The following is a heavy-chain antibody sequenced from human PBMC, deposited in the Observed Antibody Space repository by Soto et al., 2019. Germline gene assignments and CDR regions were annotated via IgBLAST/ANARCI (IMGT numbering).Heavy chain of an antibody. J-gene: IGHJ4*02. D-gene: IGHD6-13*01. CDR1: GFTFSSYS. CDR3: ARDLLTSWIAAATDY. CDR2: ISSSSSTI. V-gene: IGHV3-48*01. Sequence: PGGSLRLSCAASGFTFSSYSMNWVRQAPGKGLEWVSYISSSSSTIYYADSVKGRFTISRDNAKNSLYLQMNSLRAEDTAVYYCARDLLTSWIAAATDYWGQGTLVTVSS.